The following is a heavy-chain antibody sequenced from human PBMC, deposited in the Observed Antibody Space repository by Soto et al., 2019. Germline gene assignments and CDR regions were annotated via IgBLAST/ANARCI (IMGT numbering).Heavy chain of an antibody. J-gene: IGHJ6*02. Sequence: EVQLVETGGDLMQPGGSLLLSCVASGFTVGSTPMSWVRQAPGKGLEWVAGVFTGWTTSYADSVKGRFIISRDRTKNTVNLHLNSLRVEDTAVYYCVRDDPRTTVTGKNYYYGMDVWGQGTTVTVSS. D-gene: IGHD4-4*01. CDR2: VFTGWTT. V-gene: IGHV3-53*02. CDR3: VRDDPRTTVTGKNYYYGMDV. CDR1: GFTVGSTP.